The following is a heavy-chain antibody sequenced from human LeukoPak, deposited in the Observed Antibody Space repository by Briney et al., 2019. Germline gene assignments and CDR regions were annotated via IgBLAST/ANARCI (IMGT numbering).Heavy chain of an antibody. CDR3: TSFGDYVWGSYRYFDY. D-gene: IGHD3-16*02. CDR2: IRSKAYGGTT. Sequence: GGSLRLSCTASGFTFGDYAMSWFRQAPGKGLEWVGFIRSKAYGGTTEYAASVKGRFTISRDDSKSIAYLQMNSLKTEDTAVYCCTSFGDYVWGSYRYFDYWGQGTLVTVSS. V-gene: IGHV3-49*03. CDR1: GFTFGDYA. J-gene: IGHJ4*02.